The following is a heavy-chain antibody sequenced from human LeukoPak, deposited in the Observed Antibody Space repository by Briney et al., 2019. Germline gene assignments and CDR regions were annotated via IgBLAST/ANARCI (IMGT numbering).Heavy chain of an antibody. CDR2: IIPIFGTA. D-gene: IGHD3-3*01. CDR1: GYTFTSYA. Sequence: SVKVSCKASGYTFTSYAMHWVRQAPGQGLEWMGGIIPIFGTANYAQKFQGRVTITADESTSTAYMELSSLRSEDTAVYYCASNILYAILGPKGWFDPWGQGTLVTVSS. V-gene: IGHV1-69*13. J-gene: IGHJ5*02. CDR3: ASNILYAILGPKGWFDP.